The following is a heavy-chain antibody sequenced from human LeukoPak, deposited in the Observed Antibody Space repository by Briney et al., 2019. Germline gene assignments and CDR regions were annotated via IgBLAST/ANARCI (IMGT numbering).Heavy chain of an antibody. CDR2: ISAYNGNT. V-gene: IGHV1-18*01. CDR3: ARLSAYYYDSSGYFFGWNYFDY. J-gene: IGHJ4*02. Sequence: ASVKVSCKASGYTFTSYGISWVRQAPGQGLEWMGWISAYNGNTNYAQKLQGRVTMTTDTSTSTAYMELRSLRSDDTAVYYCARLSAYYYDSSGYFFGWNYFDYWGQGTLVTVSS. CDR1: GYTFTSYG. D-gene: IGHD3-22*01.